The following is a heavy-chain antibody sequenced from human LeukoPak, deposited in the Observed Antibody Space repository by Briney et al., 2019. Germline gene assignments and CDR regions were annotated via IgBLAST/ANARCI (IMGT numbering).Heavy chain of an antibody. CDR2: IYTSGST. CDR1: GGSISSYY. J-gene: IGHJ4*02. D-gene: IGHD3-22*01. CDR3: ARDHYYDSSGYYHFDY. Sequence: PSETLSPTCTGSGGSISSYYWSWIRQPAGKGLEWIGRIYTSGSTNYNPSLKSRVTMSVDTSKNQFSLKLSSVTAADTAVYYCARDHYYDSSGYYHFDYWGQGTLVTVSS. V-gene: IGHV4-4*07.